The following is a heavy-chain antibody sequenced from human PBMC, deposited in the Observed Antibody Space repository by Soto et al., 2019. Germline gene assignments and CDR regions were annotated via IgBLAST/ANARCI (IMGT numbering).Heavy chain of an antibody. CDR3: ARHRRDFDY. Sequence: QVQLQESGPGLVKPSETLSLTCTVSGGSISSYYWGWIRQPPGKGLEWIGYIYYSGSTNYNPSLKSRVTTSVDSSKNQSSLKLSSVPAADPAVYYCARHRRDFDYWGQGPLVAVSS. CDR2: IYYSGST. CDR1: GGSISSYY. V-gene: IGHV4-59*08. J-gene: IGHJ4*02.